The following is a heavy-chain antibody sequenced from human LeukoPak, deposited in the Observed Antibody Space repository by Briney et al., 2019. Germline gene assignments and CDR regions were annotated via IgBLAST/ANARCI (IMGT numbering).Heavy chain of an antibody. Sequence: PGGSLRLSCAASGFTLSSYAMHWVRQAPGKGLEWVAVISYDGSNKYYADSVKGRFTISRDNSKNTLYLQMNSLRAEGTAVYYCARGPSRPPFDYWGQGTLVTVSS. CDR3: ARGPSRPPFDY. J-gene: IGHJ4*02. CDR1: GFTLSSYA. CDR2: ISYDGSNK. V-gene: IGHV3-30-3*01.